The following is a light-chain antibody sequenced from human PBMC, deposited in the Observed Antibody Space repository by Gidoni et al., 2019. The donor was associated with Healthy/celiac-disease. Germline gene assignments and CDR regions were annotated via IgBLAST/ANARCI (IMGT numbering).Light chain of an antibody. CDR3: QQYGSSLRT. CDR1: QSISSSY. Sequence: IVLTQSPGTLSLSPGERATLSCRASQSISSSYLAWYQQKPGQAPRFLIYGASSRATGIPDRFSGSGSGTDFTLTISRLEPEDFAVYYCQQYGSSLRTFGQGTKVEIK. J-gene: IGKJ1*01. V-gene: IGKV3-20*01. CDR2: GAS.